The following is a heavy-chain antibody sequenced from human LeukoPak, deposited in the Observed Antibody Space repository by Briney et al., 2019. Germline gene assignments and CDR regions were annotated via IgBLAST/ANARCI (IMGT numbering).Heavy chain of an antibody. CDR2: INHSGST. Sequence: SETLSLTCAVYGGSFSGYYWSWIRRPPGKGLEWIGEINHSGSTNYNPSLKSRVTISVDTSKNQFSLKLSSVTAADTAVYYCARGPPSGSYYYWGQGTLVTVSS. J-gene: IGHJ4*02. V-gene: IGHV4-34*01. CDR1: GGSFSGYY. CDR3: ARGPPSGSYYY. D-gene: IGHD1-26*01.